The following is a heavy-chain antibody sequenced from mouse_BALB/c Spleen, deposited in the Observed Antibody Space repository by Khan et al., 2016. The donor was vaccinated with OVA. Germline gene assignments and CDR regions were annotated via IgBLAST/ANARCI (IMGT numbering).Heavy chain of an antibody. CDR3: ARREAMDD. CDR2: ISSGSATI. J-gene: IGHJ4*01. V-gene: IGHV5-17*02. CDR1: GFTFSSFG. Sequence: EVELVESGGGLVQPGGSRKLSCAASGFTFSSFGMHWVRQAPEKGLEWVAYISSGSATIYYADTVKGRFTISRDHPKNTLFLQMTSLRSEDTAMYYCARREAMDDWGQGTSVTVAA.